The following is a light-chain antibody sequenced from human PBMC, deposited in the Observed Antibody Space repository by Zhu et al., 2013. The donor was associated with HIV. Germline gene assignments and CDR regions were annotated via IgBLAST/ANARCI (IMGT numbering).Light chain of an antibody. Sequence: VLTQSPGTVSSSAGERVTLSCRASQSLTNNYLAWYQHKPGHPPRLLIYDASNRASGFPARFSGSGSGTEFTLSISRLEPEDFAVYYCQQLGKSPVTFGQGTRLEIK. CDR2: DAS. J-gene: IGKJ5*01. V-gene: IGKV3-20*01. CDR3: QQLGKSPVT. CDR1: QSLTNNY.